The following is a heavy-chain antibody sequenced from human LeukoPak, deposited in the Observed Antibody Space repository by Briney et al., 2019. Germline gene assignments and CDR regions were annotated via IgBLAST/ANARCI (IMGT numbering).Heavy chain of an antibody. CDR3: ARKIPAGPFNWFDP. Sequence: SETLSLTCAVYGGSFSGYYWSWIRQPPGKGLEWIGEINHSGSTNYNPSLESRVTISVDTSQNQFSLKLGSVTAADTAVYYCARKIPAGPFNWFDPWGQGTLATVSS. J-gene: IGHJ5*02. V-gene: IGHV4-34*01. CDR1: GGSFSGYY. CDR2: INHSGST. D-gene: IGHD2-2*01.